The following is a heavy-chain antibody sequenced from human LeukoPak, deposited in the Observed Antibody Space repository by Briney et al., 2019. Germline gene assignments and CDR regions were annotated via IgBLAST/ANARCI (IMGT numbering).Heavy chain of an antibody. CDR1: GYTFTGYY. CDR3: ARDRTRTGYSSGWYHDY. D-gene: IGHD6-19*01. V-gene: IGHV1-2*02. Sequence: ASVKVSCKASGYTFTGYYMHWVRQAPGQGLEWMGWINPNSGGTNYAQKSQGRVTMTRDTSTSTAYMELSRLRSDDTAVYYCARDRTRTGYSSGWYHDYWGQGTLVTISS. CDR2: INPNSGGT. J-gene: IGHJ4*02.